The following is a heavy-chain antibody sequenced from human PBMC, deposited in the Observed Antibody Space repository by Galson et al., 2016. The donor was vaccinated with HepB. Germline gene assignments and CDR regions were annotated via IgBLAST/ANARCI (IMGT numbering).Heavy chain of an antibody. Sequence: SLRLSCAASGVSLTYMRWVRQAQGKGLEWLSVIFPGGGAYYANSVRGRFTTSRDDSWDTVYIQMRSLRPEDTAVYYCAGGHYGAFLGQGKLVTVS. V-gene: IGHV3-53*01. CDR1: GVSLTY. CDR2: IFPGGGA. CDR3: AGGHYGAF. J-gene: IGHJ4*02.